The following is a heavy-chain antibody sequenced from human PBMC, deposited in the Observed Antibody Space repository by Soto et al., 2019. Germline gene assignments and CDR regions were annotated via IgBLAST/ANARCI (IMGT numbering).Heavy chain of an antibody. J-gene: IGHJ3*02. Sequence: GGSLRLSCAASGFTLSSYWMSWVRQAPGKGLEWVANIKQDGSEKYYVDSVKGRFTISRDDAKNSLYLQMNSLRAEDTAVYYCATEYPVYDIWGQGTMVTVSS. CDR1: GFTLSSYW. CDR3: ATEYPVYDI. V-gene: IGHV3-7*04. CDR2: IKQDGSEK.